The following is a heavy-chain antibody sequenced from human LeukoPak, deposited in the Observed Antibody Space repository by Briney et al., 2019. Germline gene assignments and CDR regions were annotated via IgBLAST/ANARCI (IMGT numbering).Heavy chain of an antibody. CDR3: ARGYSGYDPFDY. CDR2: IYIGGDT. J-gene: IGHJ4*02. CDR1: GFTFSLYS. V-gene: IGHV3-66*01. Sequence: HSGGSLRLSCAASGFTFSLYSMNWVRQAPGKGLEWVSVIYIGGDTDYADSVKGRFTLSRDNSKNTLYLQMSRLRVEDTAVYYCARGYSGYDPFDYWGLGTLVTVSS. D-gene: IGHD5-12*01.